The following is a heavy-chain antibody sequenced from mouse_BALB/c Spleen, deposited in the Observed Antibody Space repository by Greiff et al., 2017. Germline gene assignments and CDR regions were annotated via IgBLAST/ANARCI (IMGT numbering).Heavy chain of an antibody. CDR3: AREATAHYFDY. CDR2: ISSGGSYT. Sequence: EVKLMESGGDLVKPGGSLKLSCAASGFTFSSYGMSWVRQTPDKRLEWVATISSGGSYTYYPDSVKGRFTISRDNAKNTLYLQMSSLKSEDTAMYYCAREATAHYFDYWGQGTTLTVSS. J-gene: IGHJ2*01. V-gene: IGHV5-6*01. CDR1: GFTFSSYG. D-gene: IGHD1-2*01.